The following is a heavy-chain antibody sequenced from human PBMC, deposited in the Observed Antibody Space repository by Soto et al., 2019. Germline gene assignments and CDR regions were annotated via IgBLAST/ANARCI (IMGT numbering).Heavy chain of an antibody. CDR2: IKQDGSEK. CDR1: GFTFSSYW. CDR3: AREADYIWGSYRYPDAFDI. D-gene: IGHD3-16*02. V-gene: IGHV3-7*01. Sequence: GGSLRLSCAASGFTFSSYWMSWVRQAPGKGLEWVANIKQDGSEKYYVGSVKGRFTISRDNAKNSLYLQMNSLRAEDTAVYYCAREADYIWGSYRYPDAFDIWGQGTMVTVSS. J-gene: IGHJ3*02.